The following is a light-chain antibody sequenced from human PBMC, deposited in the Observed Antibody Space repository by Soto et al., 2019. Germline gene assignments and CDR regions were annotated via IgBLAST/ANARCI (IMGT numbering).Light chain of an antibody. CDR2: KAS. V-gene: IGKV1-5*03. J-gene: IGKJ2*01. Sequence: DIQMTQSPSTLSASVGDRVTITCRASQSISSWLAWYQQKPGKAPKLLIYKASSLESGVPSRFSGSGSGTEFTLTISSLQPDDFATYYCQQYNSYSPFWSTFGPGTKLQIK. CDR1: QSISSW. CDR3: QQYNSYSPFWST.